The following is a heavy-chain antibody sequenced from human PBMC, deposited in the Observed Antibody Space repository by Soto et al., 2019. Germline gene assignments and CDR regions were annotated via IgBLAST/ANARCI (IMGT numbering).Heavy chain of an antibody. D-gene: IGHD2-15*01. CDR3: ARHRTTGYSLAAFDI. CDR2: IYPGDPDT. Sequence: GESLKISCKGSGYSFTSYLIGWVRQMPGKGLEWMGIIYPGDPDTRYSPSFQGQVTISVDKSISTAYLHWSSLKASDAAMYYCARHRTTGYSLAAFDIWGQGTMVTVS. CDR1: GYSFTSYL. J-gene: IGHJ3*02. V-gene: IGHV5-51*01.